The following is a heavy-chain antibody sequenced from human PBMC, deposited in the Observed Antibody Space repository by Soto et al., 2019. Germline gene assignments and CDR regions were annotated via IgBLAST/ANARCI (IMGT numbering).Heavy chain of an antibody. J-gene: IGHJ5*02. D-gene: IGHD6-13*01. V-gene: IGHV5-51*01. CDR2: IYPGDSDT. CDR1: GYSFANHW. Sequence: GESLKISCKASGYSFANHWIGWVRQMPGKGLEWMGFIYPGDSDTRYSPSFQGQVTISADKSFSTAYLQWSGLKASDTAMYYCARRGSSSWYHLDPWGQGTLVTVSS. CDR3: ARRGSSSWYHLDP.